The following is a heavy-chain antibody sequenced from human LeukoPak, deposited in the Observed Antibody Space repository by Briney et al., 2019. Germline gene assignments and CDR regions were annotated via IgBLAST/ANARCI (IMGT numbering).Heavy chain of an antibody. J-gene: IGHJ4*02. Sequence: SGGSLGLSCAASGFTFSDYYMSWIRQAPGKGLEWVSYISGTGLTIYYADSVKGRFTISRDNAKNSLYLQMNSLRAEDTSVYYCARDIFTVAGAVDYWGQGTLVTVSS. CDR1: GFTFSDYY. CDR3: ARDIFTVAGAVDY. D-gene: IGHD6-19*01. CDR2: ISGTGLTI. V-gene: IGHV3-11*04.